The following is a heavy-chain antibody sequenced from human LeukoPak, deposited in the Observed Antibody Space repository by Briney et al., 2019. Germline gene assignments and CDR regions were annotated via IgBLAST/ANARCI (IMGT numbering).Heavy chain of an antibody. Sequence: ASVKVSCKASGYTFTSYGISWVRQAPGQGLEWMGWISAYNGNTNYAQKLQGRVTMTTDTSTSTAYMELRSLRSDDAAVYYCARDLWEVATIPVYFDPWGQGTLVTVSS. J-gene: IGHJ5*02. CDR1: GYTFTSYG. D-gene: IGHD5-12*01. CDR2: ISAYNGNT. CDR3: ARDLWEVATIPVYFDP. V-gene: IGHV1-18*01.